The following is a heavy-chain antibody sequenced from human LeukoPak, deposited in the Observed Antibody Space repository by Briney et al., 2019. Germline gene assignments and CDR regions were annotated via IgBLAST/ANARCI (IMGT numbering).Heavy chain of an antibody. CDR2: IKSKTDGGTT. D-gene: IGHD3-3*01. Sequence: PGGSLRLSCAASGFSFSNNGIHWVRQAPGKGLEWVGRIKSKTDGGTTDYAAPVKGRFTISRDDSKNTLYLQMNSLKTEDTAVYYCTTATYYDFWSGYNPYDYWGQGTLVTVSS. CDR3: TTATYYDFWSGYNPYDY. CDR1: GFSFSNNG. J-gene: IGHJ4*02. V-gene: IGHV3-15*01.